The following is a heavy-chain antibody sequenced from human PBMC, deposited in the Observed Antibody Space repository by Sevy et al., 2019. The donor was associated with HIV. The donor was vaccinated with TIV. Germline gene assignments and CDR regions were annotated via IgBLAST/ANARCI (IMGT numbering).Heavy chain of an antibody. CDR1: GGSVNSGDYY. CDR3: ARDDPVMNAFDI. CDR2: IYYSGSS. J-gene: IGHJ3*02. D-gene: IGHD3-16*01. Sequence: SETLCLTYTVSGGSVNSGDYYWSWIRQPPGKGLEWLGYIYYSGSSNYNPSLKSRVTISLDTSKNQFSLKMSSVTTADTAVYYCARDDPVMNAFDIWGQGTMVTVSS. V-gene: IGHV4-61*08.